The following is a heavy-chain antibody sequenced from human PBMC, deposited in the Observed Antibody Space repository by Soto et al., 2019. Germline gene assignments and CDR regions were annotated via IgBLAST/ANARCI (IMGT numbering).Heavy chain of an antibody. D-gene: IGHD3-22*01. CDR1: GYTFTSYG. CDR3: ARDRRGNYYDSSGYRDPNAFDI. V-gene: IGHV1-18*04. Sequence: GASVKVSCKASGYTFTSYGISWVRQAPGQGLEWMGWISAYNGNTNYARKLQGRVTMTTDTSTSTAYMELRSLRSDDTAVYYCARDRRGNYYDSSGYRDPNAFDIWGQGTMVTVSS. J-gene: IGHJ3*02. CDR2: ISAYNGNT.